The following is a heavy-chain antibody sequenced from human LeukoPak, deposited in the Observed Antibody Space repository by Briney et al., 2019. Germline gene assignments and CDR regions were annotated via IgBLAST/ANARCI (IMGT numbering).Heavy chain of an antibody. CDR3: ARGRSTGYPYYFEY. D-gene: IGHD5-12*01. V-gene: IGHV1-8*03. Sequence: ASVKVSCKASGYTFTSYDINWVRQATGQGLEWMGWMNPNSGSTGYAQKFQGRVTITRNTSISTADMELSGLRSEDTAVYYCARGRSTGYPYYFEYWGQGTLVTVSS. CDR1: GYTFTSYD. J-gene: IGHJ4*02. CDR2: MNPNSGST.